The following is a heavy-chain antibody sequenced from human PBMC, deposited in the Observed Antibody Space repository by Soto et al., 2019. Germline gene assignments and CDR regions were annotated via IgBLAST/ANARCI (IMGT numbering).Heavy chain of an antibody. Sequence: GGSLRLSCVASGFTFSSYSMSWVRQAPGKGLEWVSGFRAGGDDGTTYYADSVKGRFTISRANSKNTLFLQMNSLRAEDTAIYYCAKKVNSGSGCQYFDYFGQGTLVTVSS. CDR1: GFTFSSYS. CDR2: FRAGGDDGTT. CDR3: AKKVNSGSGCQYFDY. J-gene: IGHJ4*02. V-gene: IGHV3-23*01. D-gene: IGHD3-10*01.